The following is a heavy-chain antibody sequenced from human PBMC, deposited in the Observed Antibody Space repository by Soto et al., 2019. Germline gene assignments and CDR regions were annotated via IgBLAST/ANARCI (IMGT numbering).Heavy chain of an antibody. V-gene: IGHV3-30-3*01. D-gene: IGHD6-19*01. CDR3: ARGGQWPDAFDI. CDR1: GFTFSSYA. Sequence: QVQLVESGGGVVQPGRSLRLSCAASGFTFSSYAMHWVRQAPGKGPEWVAVISYDGSNKYYADSVKGRFTISRDNSKNTLYLQMNSLRAEDTAVYYCARGGQWPDAFDIWGQGTMVTVSS. CDR2: ISYDGSNK. J-gene: IGHJ3*02.